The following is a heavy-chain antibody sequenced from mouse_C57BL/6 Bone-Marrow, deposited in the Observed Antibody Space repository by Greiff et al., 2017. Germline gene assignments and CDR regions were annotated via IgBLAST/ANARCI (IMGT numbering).Heavy chain of an antibody. V-gene: IGHV1-62-2*01. D-gene: IGHD2-5*01. CDR1: GYTFTEYT. CDR3: ARHERGSYSNFSGFAY. CDR2: FYPGSGSI. Sequence: QVHVKQSGAELVKPGASVKLSCKASGYTFTEYTIHWVKQRSGQGLEWIGWFYPGSGSIKYNEKFKDKATLTADKSSSTVYMELSRLTSEDSAVYFCARHERGSYSNFSGFAYWGQGTLVTVSA. J-gene: IGHJ3*01.